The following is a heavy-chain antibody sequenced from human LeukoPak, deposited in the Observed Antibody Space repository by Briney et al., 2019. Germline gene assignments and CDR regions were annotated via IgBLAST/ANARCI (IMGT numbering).Heavy chain of an antibody. D-gene: IGHD6-19*01. Sequence: GGSLRLSCAASGFTFSSYAMHWVRQAPGKGLEWVAVISYDGSNKYHADSVKGRFTISRDNSKNTLYLQMNSLRAEDTAVYYCARDRAGARSYYYYGMDVWGQGTTVTVSS. V-gene: IGHV3-30-3*01. CDR3: ARDRAGARSYYYYGMDV. CDR2: ISYDGSNK. CDR1: GFTFSSYA. J-gene: IGHJ6*02.